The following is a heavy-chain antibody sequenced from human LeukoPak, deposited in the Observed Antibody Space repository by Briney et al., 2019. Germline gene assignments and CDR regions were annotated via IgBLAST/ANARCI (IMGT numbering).Heavy chain of an antibody. J-gene: IGHJ6*02. CDR1: GGSISSYY. D-gene: IGHD5-18*01. CDR2: IYYSGST. CDR3: ARDGGGYSYGYWPYYYYGMDV. Sequence: ASETLSLTCTVSGGSISSYYWSWIRQPPGMGLEWIGYIYYSGSTNYNPSLKSRVTISVDTSKNQFSLKLSSVTAADTAVYYCARDGGGYSYGYWPYYYYGMDVWGQGTTVTVSS. V-gene: IGHV4-59*01.